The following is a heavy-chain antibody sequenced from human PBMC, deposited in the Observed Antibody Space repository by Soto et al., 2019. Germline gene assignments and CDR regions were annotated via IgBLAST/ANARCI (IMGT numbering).Heavy chain of an antibody. V-gene: IGHV3-11*01. J-gene: IGHJ6*02. D-gene: IGHD2-2*02. Sequence: KPGGSLRLSCAASGFTFSDYYMSWIRQAPGKGLEWVSYISSSGSTIYYADSVKGRFTISRDNAKNSLYLQMNSLRAEDTAVYYCARDYPYRVPAAIDWHYYYYGMDVWGQGTTVTVSS. CDR3: ARDYPYRVPAAIDWHYYYYGMDV. CDR2: ISSSGSTI. CDR1: GFTFSDYY.